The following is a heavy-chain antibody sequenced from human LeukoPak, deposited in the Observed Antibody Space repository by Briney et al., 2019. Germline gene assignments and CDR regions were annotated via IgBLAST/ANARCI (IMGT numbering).Heavy chain of an antibody. CDR1: GVSISSSSYY. V-gene: IGHV4-39*01. Sequence: PSETLSLTCTVSGVSISSSSYYWGWIRQPPGKGLEWIGSIYYSGSTYYNPSLKSRVTISVDTSKNQLSLKLSSVTAADTAVYYCARARYSSGWFPNWFDPWGQGTLVTVSS. J-gene: IGHJ5*02. D-gene: IGHD6-19*01. CDR2: IYYSGST. CDR3: ARARYSSGWFPNWFDP.